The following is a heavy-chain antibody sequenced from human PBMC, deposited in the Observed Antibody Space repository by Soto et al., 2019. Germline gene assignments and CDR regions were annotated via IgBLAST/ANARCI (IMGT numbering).Heavy chain of an antibody. CDR3: AKDTRSGYYKERAFDI. Sequence: GGSLRLSCAASGFTFSSYAMSWVRQAPGKGLEWVSAISGSGGSTYYADSVKGRSTISRDNSKNTLYLQMNSLRAEDTAVYYCAKDTRSGYYKERAFDILGQGTMVTVSS. J-gene: IGHJ3*02. D-gene: IGHD3-3*01. CDR1: GFTFSSYA. V-gene: IGHV3-23*01. CDR2: ISGSGGST.